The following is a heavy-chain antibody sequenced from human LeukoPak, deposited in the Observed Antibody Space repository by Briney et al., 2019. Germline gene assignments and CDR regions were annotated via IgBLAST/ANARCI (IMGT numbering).Heavy chain of an antibody. J-gene: IGHJ6*02. V-gene: IGHV3-23*01. D-gene: IGHD3-10*01. Sequence: GGSLRLSCAASGLTFINYAMNWVRQAPGKGLEWVSVISDSGGSTLYADSVKGRFTVSRDNSKNTLYLQMNSLRVEDTAVYYCARSGMIRGAMDVWGQGTTVTVSS. CDR2: ISDSGGST. CDR1: GLTFINYA. CDR3: ARSGMIRGAMDV.